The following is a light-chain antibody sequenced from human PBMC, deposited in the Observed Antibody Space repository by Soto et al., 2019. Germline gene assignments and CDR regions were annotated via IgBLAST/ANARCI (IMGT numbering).Light chain of an antibody. V-gene: IGKV1-9*01. Sequence: DIQLTQSPSFLSASVGDRVTITCRASQGISSYLAWYQQKPGKAPKLLIYAASTLQSGVPSRFSGSGSETEFTFTISSLQPEDFATYYCQQLNSYPQMYTFGQGTKLEIK. CDR3: QQLNSYPQMYT. CDR2: AAS. CDR1: QGISSY. J-gene: IGKJ2*01.